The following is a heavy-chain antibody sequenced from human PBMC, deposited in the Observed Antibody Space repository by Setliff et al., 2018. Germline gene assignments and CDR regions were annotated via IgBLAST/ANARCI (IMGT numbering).Heavy chain of an antibody. V-gene: IGHV4-34*01. J-gene: IGHJ4*02. CDR2: INHSGST. CDR1: GGSFSTYY. Sequence: KPSETLSLTCAVYGGSFSTYYWNWIRQPPGQGLGWIGEINHSGSTNYNPSLKSRVTISVGTSKNQFSLKLSSVTAADTALYYCTVYNTGSSKDHYWGQGTPVT. CDR3: TVYNTGSSKDHY. D-gene: IGHD2-8*02.